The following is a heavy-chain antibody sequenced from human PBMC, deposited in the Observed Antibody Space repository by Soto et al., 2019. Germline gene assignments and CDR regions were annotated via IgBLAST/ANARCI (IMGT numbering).Heavy chain of an antibody. D-gene: IGHD4-17*01. CDR3: ARRDDYGDYVGWFDP. V-gene: IGHV4-59*08. CDR1: GGSISSYY. CDR2: IYYSGST. J-gene: IGHJ5*02. Sequence: QVQLQESGPGLVKPSETLSLTCTVSGGSISSYYWSWIRQPPGKGLEWIGYIYYSGSTNYNPSLKSRVTISVDTSKNPFPLKLSSVTAADTAVYYCARRDDYGDYVGWFDPWGQGTLVTVSS.